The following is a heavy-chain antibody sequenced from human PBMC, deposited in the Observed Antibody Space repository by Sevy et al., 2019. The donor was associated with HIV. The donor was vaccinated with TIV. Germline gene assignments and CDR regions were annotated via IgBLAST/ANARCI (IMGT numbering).Heavy chain of an antibody. J-gene: IGHJ4*02. CDR2: INHSGST. V-gene: IGHV4-34*01. D-gene: IGHD3-10*01. CDR3: ARCLSYDMVRGVYFDY. Sequence: SETLSLTCAVYGGSFSGYYWSWIRQPPGKGLEWMGEINHSGSTNYNPSLKSRVTISVDTSKNQFSLKLSSVTAADTAVYYCARCLSYDMVRGVYFDYWGQGTLVTVSS. CDR1: GGSFSGYY.